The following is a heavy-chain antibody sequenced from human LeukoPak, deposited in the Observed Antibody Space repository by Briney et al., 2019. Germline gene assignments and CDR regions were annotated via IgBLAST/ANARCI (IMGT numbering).Heavy chain of an antibody. D-gene: IGHD5-12*01. CDR3: ARHVDGRSWFDP. CDR2: IYYSGST. CDR1: GGSISSSSYY. Sequence: NPSETLSLTCSVFGGSISSSSYYWGWIRQPPGKGLEWIGSIYYSGSTYYNPSLKSRVTISIDTSKNQFSLKLSSVTAADTAVYYCARHVDGRSWFDPWGQGTLVTVSS. J-gene: IGHJ5*02. V-gene: IGHV4-39*01.